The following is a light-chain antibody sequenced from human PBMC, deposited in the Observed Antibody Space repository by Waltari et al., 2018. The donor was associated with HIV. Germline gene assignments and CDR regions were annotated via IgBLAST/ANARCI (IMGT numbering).Light chain of an antibody. CDR3: QQYYSTPRT. Sequence: DIVMTQSTDSLAVSLGAMATINCKSSQSVLYSSNNKNYLAWYQQKPGQPPKLLIYWASTRESGVPDRFSGSGSGTDFTLTISSLQAEDVAVYYCQQYYSTPRTFGQGTKVEIK. CDR1: QSVLYSSNNKNY. CDR2: WAS. V-gene: IGKV4-1*01. J-gene: IGKJ1*01.